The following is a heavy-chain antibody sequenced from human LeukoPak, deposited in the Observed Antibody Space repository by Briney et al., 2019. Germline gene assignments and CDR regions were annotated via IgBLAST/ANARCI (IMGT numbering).Heavy chain of an antibody. D-gene: IGHD3-3*01. CDR3: ARVQGFLEWSAKDY. V-gene: IGHV3-21*06. J-gene: IGHJ4*02. CDR2: IDSSSTYI. CDR1: GFTLSSYA. Sequence: GGSLRLSCAASGFTLSSYAMNWVRQAPGKGLEWVSSIDSSSTYIFYADSVKGRFTISRDNAKNSLYLQMSSLRAEDTAMYYCARVQGFLEWSAKDYWGQGTLVTVSS.